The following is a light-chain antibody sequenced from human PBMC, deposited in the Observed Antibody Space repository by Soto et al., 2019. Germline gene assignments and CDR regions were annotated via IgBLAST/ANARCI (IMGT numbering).Light chain of an antibody. Sequence: EIVMTQSPATLSVSPGERGTLSCSASQSVNSNLAWYQQKPGQAPRLLIYGASSRATGIPARFSGSGSGTEFTLTITSLQSEDFAVYYCQQRSNWPPWTFGQGTKVDI. J-gene: IGKJ1*01. CDR3: QQRSNWPPWT. V-gene: IGKV3-15*01. CDR1: QSVNSN. CDR2: GAS.